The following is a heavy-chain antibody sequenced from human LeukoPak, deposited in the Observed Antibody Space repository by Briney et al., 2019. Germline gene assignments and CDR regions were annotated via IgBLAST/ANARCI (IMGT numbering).Heavy chain of an antibody. D-gene: IGHD2-2*01. V-gene: IGHV3-48*02. J-gene: IGHJ4*02. CDR3: ARDVLSYGDSGVDY. CDR2: ISGSSTTI. Sequence: GGSLRLSCAASGFIFSTSEMTWVRQAPGKGLEWVSYISGSSTTIYYADSVKGRFTISRDNAKNSLYLQMNSLRDEDTAVYYCARDVLSYGDSGVDYWGQGTLVTVSS. CDR1: GFIFSTSE.